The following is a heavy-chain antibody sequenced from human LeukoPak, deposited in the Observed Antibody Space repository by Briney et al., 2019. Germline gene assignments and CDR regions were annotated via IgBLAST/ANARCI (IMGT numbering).Heavy chain of an antibody. CDR3: ARQDSGSYPTRSAFDI. V-gene: IGHV4-59*08. D-gene: IGHD1-26*01. CDR1: GGSISSYY. CDR2: IYYSGST. Sequence: PSETLSLTCTVSGGSISSYYWSWIRQPPGKGLEWIGYIYYSGSTNYNPSLKSRVTISVDTSKNQFSLKLSSVTAADTAVYYCARQDSGSYPTRSAFDIWGQGTMVTVSS. J-gene: IGHJ3*02.